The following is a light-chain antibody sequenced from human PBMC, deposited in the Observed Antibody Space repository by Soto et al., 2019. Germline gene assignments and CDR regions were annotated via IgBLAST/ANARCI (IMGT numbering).Light chain of an antibody. CDR3: QHYNSYSEA. CDR2: KGS. V-gene: IGKV1-5*03. J-gene: IGKJ1*01. Sequence: DIQMTHSPSTLSASVGDRVTITCRASQSIGVWLSWYQQKPGKAPKVLISKGSSLESGVPSRFSGSGSGREFTLTISSLQPDDFATYYCQHYNSYSEAFGQGTKVDI. CDR1: QSIGVW.